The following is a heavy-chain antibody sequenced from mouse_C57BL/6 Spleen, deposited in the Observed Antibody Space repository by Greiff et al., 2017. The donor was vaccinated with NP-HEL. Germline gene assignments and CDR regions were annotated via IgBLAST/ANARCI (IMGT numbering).Heavy chain of an antibody. J-gene: IGHJ4*01. Sequence: EVKVVESGGGLVQPGESLKLSCESNEYEFPSHDMSWVRKTPEKRLELVAAINSDGGSTYYPDTMERRFIISRDNTKKTMYLQMSSLRSEDTAVYDCARHDDYYAMDDWGQGTSVTVSS. V-gene: IGHV5-2*01. CDR3: ARHDDYYAMDD. CDR1: EYEFPSHD. D-gene: IGHD2-3*01. CDR2: INSDGGST.